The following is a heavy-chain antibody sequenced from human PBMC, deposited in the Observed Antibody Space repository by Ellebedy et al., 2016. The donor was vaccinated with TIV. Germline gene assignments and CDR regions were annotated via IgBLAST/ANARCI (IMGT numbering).Heavy chain of an antibody. V-gene: IGHV3-23*01. D-gene: IGHD2-15*01. CDR2: ISGSGGST. CDR1: GFTFSSYA. CDR3: AKEPLGYCSGGSCFPFDY. Sequence: GGSLRLXXGASGFTFSSYAMSWVRQAPGKGLEWVSAISGSGGSTYYADSVKGRFTISRDNSKNTLYLQMNSLRAEDTAVYYCAKEPLGYCSGGSCFPFDYWGQGTLVTVSS. J-gene: IGHJ4*02.